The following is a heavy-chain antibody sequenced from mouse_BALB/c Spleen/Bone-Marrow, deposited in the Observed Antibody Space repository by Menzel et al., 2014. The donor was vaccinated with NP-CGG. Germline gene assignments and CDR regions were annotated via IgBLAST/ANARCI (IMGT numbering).Heavy chain of an antibody. CDR1: GFTFSTYA. CDR2: ISSGGSYT. V-gene: IGHV5-9-4*01. D-gene: IGHD1-1*01. Sequence: EVMLVESGGVLVKPGGPLKLSCAASGFTFSTYAMSWVRRSPEKRLEWVAEISSGGSYTYYPDTVTGRFTISRDNAKNTLYLEMSSQRSEDTAMYYCARDGYGSSDWGQGTLVTVSA. J-gene: IGHJ3*01. CDR3: ARDGYGSSD.